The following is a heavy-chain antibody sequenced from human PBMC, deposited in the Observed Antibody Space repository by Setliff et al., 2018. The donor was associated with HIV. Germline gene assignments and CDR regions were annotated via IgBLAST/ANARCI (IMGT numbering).Heavy chain of an antibody. CDR1: GYTFTTYY. CDR3: ARGRLGWELSDGLDY. V-gene: IGHV1-46*01. J-gene: IGHJ4*02. D-gene: IGHD3-16*02. CDR2: INCSGGDT. Sequence: ASVKVSCKASGYTFTTYYIHWVRQTPGQGLEWMGIINCSGGDTSYAQGFQDRITMTRDTSTSTVYMELSSLTSEDTALYYCARGRLGWELSDGLDYWGQGTRVTVSS.